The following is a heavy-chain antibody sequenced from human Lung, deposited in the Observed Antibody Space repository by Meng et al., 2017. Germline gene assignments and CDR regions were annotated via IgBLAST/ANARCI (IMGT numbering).Heavy chain of an antibody. D-gene: IGHD2-15*01. J-gene: IGHJ4*02. CDR2: VNPNNGGT. CDR1: GYNFTGSY. Sequence: QVQLVQSGAEGKKPGASVKVSCKASGYNFTGSYMHWVRQAPGQGLEWMGRVNPNNGGTNYAQKFQGRVTMTRDTSISTAYLELSRLTSDDTAAYYCASYCRGTSCATYWGQGALVTVSS. V-gene: IGHV1-2*06. CDR3: ASYCRGTSCATY.